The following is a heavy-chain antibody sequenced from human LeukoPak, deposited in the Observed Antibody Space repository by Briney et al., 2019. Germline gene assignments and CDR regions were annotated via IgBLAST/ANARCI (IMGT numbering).Heavy chain of an antibody. Sequence: LRLSXXXSGXTFXDYAMNWVRQAPXKGREGVSTISGSGGNTYYAGSVKGRFTISRDNSKNTLYLQMNSLRAEDTAVYYCAKPIVGATWDYWGQGTLVTVSS. V-gene: IGHV3-23*01. D-gene: IGHD1-26*01. CDR2: ISGSGGNT. CDR1: GXTFXDYA. CDR3: AKPIVGATWDY. J-gene: IGHJ4*02.